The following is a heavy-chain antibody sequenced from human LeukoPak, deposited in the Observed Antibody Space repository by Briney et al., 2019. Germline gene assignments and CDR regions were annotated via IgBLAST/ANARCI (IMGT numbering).Heavy chain of an antibody. CDR2: ISSSGSTI. D-gene: IGHD3-10*01. CDR3: ARNNWFGEFENWFDP. CDR1: GFTFSSYE. V-gene: IGHV3-48*03. J-gene: IGHJ5*02. Sequence: GGSLRLSCAASGFTFSSYEMNWVRQAPGKGLEWVSYISSSGSTIYYADSMKGRFTISRDNAKNSLYLQMNSLRAEDTAVYYCARNNWFGEFENWFDPWGQGTLVTVSS.